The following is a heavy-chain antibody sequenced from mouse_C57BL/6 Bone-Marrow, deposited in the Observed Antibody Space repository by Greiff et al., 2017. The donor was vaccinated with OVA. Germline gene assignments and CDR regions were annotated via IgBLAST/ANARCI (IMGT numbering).Heavy chain of an antibody. CDR3: ARGGYYDYDGGGWFAY. CDR2: INSNNGGT. V-gene: IGHV1-18*01. CDR1: GYTFTDYN. J-gene: IGHJ3*01. Sequence: EVQLQQSGPELAKPGASVKIPCKASGYTFTDYNMDWVKQSHGKSLEWIGDINSNNGGTIYNQKFKGKATLTVDKSSSTAYMEHRSLTSEATAVYYCARGGYYDYDGGGWFAYWGQGTLVTVSA. D-gene: IGHD2-4*01.